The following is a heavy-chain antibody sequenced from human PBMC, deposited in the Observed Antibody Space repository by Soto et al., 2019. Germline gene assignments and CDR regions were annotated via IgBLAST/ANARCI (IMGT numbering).Heavy chain of an antibody. CDR2: ISSNGVVT. Sequence: GGSLRLSCAASGFTLSGYAMDWVRQAPGKGLEYVSGISSNGVVTYYANSVQGRFTISRDNSKNTVYLQMGSLRPEDMAVYYCARRARPDFYYMDVCGKGTTVTVSS. J-gene: IGHJ6*03. D-gene: IGHD6-6*01. CDR1: GFTLSGYA. CDR3: ARRARPDFYYMDV. V-gene: IGHV3-64*01.